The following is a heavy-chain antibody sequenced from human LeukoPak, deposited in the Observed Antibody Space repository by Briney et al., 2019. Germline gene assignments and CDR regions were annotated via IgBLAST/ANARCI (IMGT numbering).Heavy chain of an antibody. CDR3: AKDHDYGDYEDWFDP. Sequence: AXSGSGGSTYYADSVKGRFTISRDNSKNTLYLQMNSLRAEDTAVYYCAKDHDYGDYEDWFDPWGQGTLVTVSS. V-gene: IGHV3-23*01. D-gene: IGHD4-17*01. CDR2: XSGSGGST. J-gene: IGHJ5*02.